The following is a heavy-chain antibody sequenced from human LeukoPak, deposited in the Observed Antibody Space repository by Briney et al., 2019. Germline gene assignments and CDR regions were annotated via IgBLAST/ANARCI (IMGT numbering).Heavy chain of an antibody. CDR3: AHSHLPTQSLTGYYYYFDY. CDR2: IYLDDDV. Sequence: SGPTLVRPTQSLTLTCTFSGFSMSTSGVGVGWIRQPPGKALEWLALIYLDDDVRYTFSPSLTNRLTIIKDTCKNKVVLTMTSVDPGDTATYYCAHSHLPTQSLTGYYYYFDYWGQGTLVTVSS. J-gene: IGHJ4*02. CDR1: GFSMSTSGVG. V-gene: IGHV2-5*02. D-gene: IGHD3-9*01.